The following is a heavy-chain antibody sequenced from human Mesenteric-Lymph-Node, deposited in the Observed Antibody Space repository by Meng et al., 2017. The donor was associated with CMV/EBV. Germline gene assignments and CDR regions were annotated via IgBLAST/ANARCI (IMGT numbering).Heavy chain of an antibody. D-gene: IGHD2-2*02. J-gene: IGHJ6*02. Sequence: GESLKISCAASGFTFSSYTMNWVRQAPGKGLEWVSSISGSSSYIYYAGSVKGRFTISRDNAKNSVYLQMNSLRAEDTAVYYCAREYCSSTSCYRDYYYGMDVWGQGTTVTVSS. CDR3: AREYCSSTSCYRDYYYGMDV. V-gene: IGHV3-21*01. CDR2: ISGSSSYI. CDR1: GFTFSSYT.